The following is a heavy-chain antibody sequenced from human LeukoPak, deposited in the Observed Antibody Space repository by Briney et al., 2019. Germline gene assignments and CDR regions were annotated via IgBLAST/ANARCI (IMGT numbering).Heavy chain of an antibody. D-gene: IGHD6-13*01. Sequence: ASVKVSCKASGYTFTSYGISWVRQAPGQGLEWMGWINPNSGGTNYAQKFQGRVTMTRDTSISTAYMELSRLRSDDTAVYYCARLPAAATSGDWGQGTLVTVSS. CDR2: INPNSGGT. CDR1: GYTFTSYG. CDR3: ARLPAAATSGD. V-gene: IGHV1-2*02. J-gene: IGHJ4*02.